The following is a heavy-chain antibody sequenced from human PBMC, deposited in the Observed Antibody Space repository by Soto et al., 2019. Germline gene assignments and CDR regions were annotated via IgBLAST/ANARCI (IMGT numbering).Heavy chain of an antibody. CDR3: ARDYPPTVTTHYSLDV. D-gene: IGHD4-17*01. Sequence: QVQLVESGGGVVQPGKSLRLSCAASGFTFNAYGMHWVRQAPGRGLEWVAVISFDGNNKYYADSLRGRFSISRDNSRKRLYLQMNSLRAEDTAVYYCARDYPPTVTTHYSLDVWGKGTTVTVSS. CDR1: GFTFNAYG. V-gene: IGHV3-33*01. J-gene: IGHJ6*04. CDR2: ISFDGNNK.